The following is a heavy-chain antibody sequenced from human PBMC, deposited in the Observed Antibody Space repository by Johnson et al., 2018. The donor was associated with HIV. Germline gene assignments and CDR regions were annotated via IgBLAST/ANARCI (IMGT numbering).Heavy chain of an antibody. CDR1: GFTFTNAW. V-gene: IGHV3-15*01. CDR2: INSETDGGTT. D-gene: IGHD2-15*01. CDR3: ATTDIVGAFDI. Sequence: VQLVESGGGLVKPGGSLRLSCAASGFTFTNAWMSWVRQAPGKGLEWLGRINSETDGGTTDYAAPVKDRFTISRDDSKNTLYMQMNSLKVADAAVYYWATTDIVGAFDIWGQGTMVTVSS. J-gene: IGHJ3*02.